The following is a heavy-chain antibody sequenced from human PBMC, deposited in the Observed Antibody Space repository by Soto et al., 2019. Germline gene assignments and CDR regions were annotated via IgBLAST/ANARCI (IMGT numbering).Heavy chain of an antibody. J-gene: IGHJ6*02. D-gene: IGHD4-17*01. CDR3: ARSLEVTTSYYYYGMDV. V-gene: IGHV4-31*03. CDR2: IYYSGST. Sequence: QVQLQESGPGLVKPSQTLSLTCTDSGGSISSGGYYWSWIRQHPGKGLEWIGYIYYSGSTYYNPSLKSRVTISVDTSKNQFSLKLSSVTAADTAVYYCARSLEVTTSYYYYGMDVWGQGTTVTVSS. CDR1: GGSISSGGYY.